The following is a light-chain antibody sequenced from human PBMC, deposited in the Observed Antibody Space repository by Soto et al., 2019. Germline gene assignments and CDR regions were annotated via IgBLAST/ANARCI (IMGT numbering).Light chain of an antibody. CDR3: AALDDSLTGVV. CDR1: SSNIGSNT. CDR2: SDN. V-gene: IGLV1-44*01. Sequence: QSVVTQPPSASGTPGQRVTISCSGSSSNIGSNTVNWYQQFPGTAPKLLIYSDNQRPSGVPGRFSGSKSGTSASLAISGLQSEDEADYYCAALDDSLTGVVFGGGTKLTVL. J-gene: IGLJ2*01.